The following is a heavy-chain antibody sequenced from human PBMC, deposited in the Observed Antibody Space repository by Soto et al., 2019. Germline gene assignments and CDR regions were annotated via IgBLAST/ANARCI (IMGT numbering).Heavy chain of an antibody. CDR2: INHSGST. J-gene: IGHJ5*02. D-gene: IGHD3-3*01. Sequence: SETLSLTCAVYGGSFSGYYWSWIRQPPGKGLEWIGEINHSGSTNYNPSLKSRVTISVDTSKNQFSLKLSSVTAADTAVYYCARSPGFVDFWSGVGYNWFDPWGQGTLVTVSS. CDR3: ARSPGFVDFWSGVGYNWFDP. V-gene: IGHV4-34*09. CDR1: GGSFSGYY.